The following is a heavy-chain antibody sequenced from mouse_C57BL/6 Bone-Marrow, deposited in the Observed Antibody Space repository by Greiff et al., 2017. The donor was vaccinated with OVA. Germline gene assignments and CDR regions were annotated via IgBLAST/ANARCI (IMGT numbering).Heavy chain of an antibody. V-gene: IGHV1-50*01. D-gene: IGHD1-1*01. J-gene: IGHJ2*01. CDR3: AREGLYSV. Sequence: QVQLQQPGAELVKPGASVKLSCKASGYTFTSYWMQWVKQRPGQGLEWIGEIDPSDSYTNYNQKFKGKATLTVDTSSSTAYMQLSSLTSVDAAVYYCAREGLYSVWGQGTTLTVSS. CDR2: IDPSDSYT. CDR1: GYTFTSYW.